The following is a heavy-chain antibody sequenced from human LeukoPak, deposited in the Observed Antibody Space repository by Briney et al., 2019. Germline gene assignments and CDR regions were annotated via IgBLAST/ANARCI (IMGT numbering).Heavy chain of an antibody. V-gene: IGHV3-30*18. CDR1: GFTFSSYG. CDR2: ISYDGSNK. D-gene: IGHD5-24*01. Sequence: HAGRSLRLSCAASGFTFSSYGMPWVRQAPGKGLEWVAVISYDGSNKYYADSVKGRFTISRDNSKNTLYLQMNSLRAEDTAVYYCAKDVRDGYNWSDYWGQGTLVTVSS. J-gene: IGHJ4*02. CDR3: AKDVRDGYNWSDY.